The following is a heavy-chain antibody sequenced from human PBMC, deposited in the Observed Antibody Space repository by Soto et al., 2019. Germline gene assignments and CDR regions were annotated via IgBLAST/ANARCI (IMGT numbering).Heavy chain of an antibody. CDR3: AKDSGSGWYSSFDY. D-gene: IGHD6-19*01. CDR2: ISWNSGSI. Sequence: QPGGSLRLSCAASGFTFDDYAMHWVRQAPGKGLEWVSGISWNSGSIGYADSVKGRFTISRDNAKNSLYLQMNSLRAEDTALYYCAKDSGSGWYSSFDYWGQGTLVTVSS. J-gene: IGHJ4*02. CDR1: GFTFDDYA. V-gene: IGHV3-9*01.